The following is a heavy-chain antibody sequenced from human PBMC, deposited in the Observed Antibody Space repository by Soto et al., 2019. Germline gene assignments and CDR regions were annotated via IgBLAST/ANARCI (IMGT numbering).Heavy chain of an antibody. J-gene: IGHJ3*02. V-gene: IGHV4-30-4*01. CDR1: GGSISSGDYY. CDR2: IYYSGST. CDR3: AREGYDSGAFDI. Sequence: QVQLQESGPGLVKPSQTLSLTCTVSGGSISSGDYYWSWIRQPPGKGLEWIGYIYYSGSTYYNPSLKSRXNIGVXXSKNQFSLKLSSVTAADTAVYYCAREGYDSGAFDIWGQGTMVTVSS. D-gene: IGHD3-22*01.